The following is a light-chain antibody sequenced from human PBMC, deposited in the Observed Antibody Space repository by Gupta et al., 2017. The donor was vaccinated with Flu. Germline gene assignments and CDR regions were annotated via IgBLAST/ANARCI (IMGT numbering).Light chain of an antibody. Sequence: EIVMTQSPATLSVSPGERVALSCRASQSVSSNLAWYQQKPGQAPRLPIYDASTRATGVPARFSGSGSGTEFSLTISSLQSEEFAVYYCQQYNNWPPGFTFGPGTKVDIK. CDR1: QSVSSN. CDR2: DAS. V-gene: IGKV3-15*01. J-gene: IGKJ3*01. CDR3: QQYNNWPPGFT.